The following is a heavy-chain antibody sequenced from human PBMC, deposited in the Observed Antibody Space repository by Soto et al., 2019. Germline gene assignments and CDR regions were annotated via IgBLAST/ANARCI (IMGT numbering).Heavy chain of an antibody. V-gene: IGHV4-39*01. Sequence: ASETLSLTCTVSGGSISSSSYYWGWIRQPPGKGLEWIGSIYYSGSTYYNPSLKSRVTISVDTSKNQFSLKLSPVTAADTAVYYCARFLYDFWSGYSDYWGQGTLVTVSS. CDR2: IYYSGST. J-gene: IGHJ4*02. CDR3: ARFLYDFWSGYSDY. CDR1: GGSISSSSYY. D-gene: IGHD3-3*01.